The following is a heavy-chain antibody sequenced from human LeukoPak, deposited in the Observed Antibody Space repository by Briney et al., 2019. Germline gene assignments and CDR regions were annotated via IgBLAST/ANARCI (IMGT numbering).Heavy chain of an antibody. CDR2: INPNSGGT. J-gene: IGHJ3*02. V-gene: IGHV1-2*02. Sequence: ASVKVSCKASKYTFTGYYMHWVRQAPGQGLEWMGWINPNSGGTNYAQKFQGRVTMTRDTSISTAYMELSRLRSDDTAVYYCARAEITMIVVVISSDAFDIWGQGTMVTVSS. CDR3: ARAEITMIVVVISSDAFDI. D-gene: IGHD3-22*01. CDR1: KYTFTGYY.